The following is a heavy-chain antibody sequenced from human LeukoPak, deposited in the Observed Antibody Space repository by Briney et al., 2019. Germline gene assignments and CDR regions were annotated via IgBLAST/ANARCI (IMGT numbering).Heavy chain of an antibody. CDR3: ARHIRGCSGGFCSPNYFDN. Sequence: PGESLKISCKGSGYRFTNYWIGWVRQMPGKGLEWMGIIYPGDSDTKYSPSFQGQVTMSADKSITTAYLQWSSLKASDTAMYYCARHIRGCSGGFCSPNYFDNWGQGTLVTVSS. J-gene: IGHJ4*02. CDR1: GYRFTNYW. CDR2: IYPGDSDT. V-gene: IGHV5-51*01. D-gene: IGHD2-15*01.